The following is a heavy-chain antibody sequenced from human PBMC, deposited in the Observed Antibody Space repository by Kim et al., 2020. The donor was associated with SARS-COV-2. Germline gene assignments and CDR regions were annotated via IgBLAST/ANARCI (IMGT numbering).Heavy chain of an antibody. CDR3: ARAIAVAGPALYYFDY. D-gene: IGHD6-19*01. J-gene: IGHJ4*02. V-gene: IGHV4-59*01. CDR1: GGSISSYY. CDR2: IYYSGST. Sequence: SETLSLTCTVSGGSISSYYWSWIRQPPGKGLEWIGYIYYSGSTNYNPSLKSRVTISVNTSKNQFSLKLSSVTAADTAVYYCARAIAVAGPALYYFDYWGQGTLVTVSS.